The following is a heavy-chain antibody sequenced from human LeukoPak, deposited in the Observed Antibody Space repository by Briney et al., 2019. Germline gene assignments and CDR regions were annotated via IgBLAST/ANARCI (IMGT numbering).Heavy chain of an antibody. D-gene: IGHD2-15*01. CDR2: ISYDGSNK. J-gene: IGHJ4*02. CDR1: GFTFSSYA. V-gene: IGHV3-30-3*01. CDR3: ASPLFQGYCSGGSCYQIGY. Sequence: SGGSLRLSCAASGFTFSSYAMHWVRQAPGKGLEWVAVISYDGSNKYYADSVKGRFTISRDNSKNTLYLQMNSLRAEDTAVYYCASPLFQGYCSGGSCYQIGYWGQGTLVTVSS.